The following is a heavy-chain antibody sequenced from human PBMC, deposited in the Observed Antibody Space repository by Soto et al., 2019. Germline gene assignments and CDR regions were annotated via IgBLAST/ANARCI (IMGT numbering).Heavy chain of an antibody. V-gene: IGHV3-23*01. CDR1: GFTFSSYA. Sequence: GGSLRLSCAASGFTFSSYAMSWVRQAPGKGLEWVSAISGSGGSTYYADSVKGRFTISRDNSKNTLYLQMNSLRAEDTAVYYCANDEKNAFGVVIPNYYYYGMDVWGQGTTVTVSS. D-gene: IGHD3-3*01. CDR2: ISGSGGST. CDR3: ANDEKNAFGVVIPNYYYYGMDV. J-gene: IGHJ6*02.